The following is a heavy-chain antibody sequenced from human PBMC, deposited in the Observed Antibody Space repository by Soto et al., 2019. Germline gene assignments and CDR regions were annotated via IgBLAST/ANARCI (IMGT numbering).Heavy chain of an antibody. V-gene: IGHV3-21*01. CDR1: GFLFSSYS. CDR3: ASLFSYAAY. D-gene: IGHD3-16*01. J-gene: IGHJ4*02. Sequence: GGSLRLSCAASGFLFSSYSMNWVRQAPGKGLEWVASIRASSSEAYYAESVKGRFTISRDNAKNSLFLQMNSLRAEDTAVYYCASLFSYAAYWGQGTLVTVSS. CDR2: IRASSSEA.